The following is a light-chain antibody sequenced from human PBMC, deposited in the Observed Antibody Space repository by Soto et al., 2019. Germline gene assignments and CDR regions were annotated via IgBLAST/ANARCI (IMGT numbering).Light chain of an antibody. J-gene: IGLJ3*02. CDR2: GNS. Sequence: QSVLTQPPSVSGAPGQRVTISCTGSSSNIGAGYDVHWYQQLPGTAPKLLIYGNSNRPSGVPDRFSGSKSGTSASLAITGLEGEDEADSYCQSYDSRLSGRVFGGGTQLTVL. CDR3: QSYDSRLSGRV. CDR1: SSNIGAGYD. V-gene: IGLV1-40*01.